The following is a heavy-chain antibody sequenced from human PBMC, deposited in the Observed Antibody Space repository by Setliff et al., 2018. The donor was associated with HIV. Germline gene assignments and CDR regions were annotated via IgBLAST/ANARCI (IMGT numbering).Heavy chain of an antibody. CDR3: ASGVVRKWYDSSGSSMLDY. J-gene: IGHJ4*02. CDR2: IKEDGSEK. V-gene: IGHV3-7*01. CDR1: GFTFSSHW. Sequence: ALRLSCAASGFTFSSHWMTWVRQAPGKGLEWVANIKEDGSEKYYVDSVRGRFTISRDNAENSLYLQMNSLRVEDTAVYYCASGVVRKWYDSSGSSMLDYWGQGTLVTVS. D-gene: IGHD3-22*01.